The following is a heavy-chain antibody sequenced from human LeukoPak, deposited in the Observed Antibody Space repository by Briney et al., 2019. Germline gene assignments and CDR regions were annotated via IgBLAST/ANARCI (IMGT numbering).Heavy chain of an antibody. D-gene: IGHD3-10*01. CDR3: ARSLYGSGSYSPVFEY. J-gene: IGHJ4*02. CDR1: GFILSDHI. V-gene: IGHV3-30-3*01. Sequence: GGSLRLSCAASGFILSDHIMDWVRQAPGKGLEWVAVISDDGSNKYYADSVKGRFTISRDNSKNMLFLQMNNLRAEDTAVYYCARSLYGSGSYSPVFEYWGQGALVTVSS. CDR2: ISDDGSNK.